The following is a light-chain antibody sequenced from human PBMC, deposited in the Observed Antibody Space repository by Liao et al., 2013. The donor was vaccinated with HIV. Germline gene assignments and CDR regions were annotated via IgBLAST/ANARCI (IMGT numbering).Light chain of an antibody. CDR2: YNS. CDR1: NIGSKS. Sequence: SYVLTQPPSVSVAPGKTASITCGGNNIGSKSVHWYQQKPGQAPVLVIYYNSDRPSGIPERFSGSNSGNTATLTISRVEAGDEADYYCQVWDSNSERMIFGGGTKLTVL. J-gene: IGLJ2*01. CDR3: QVWDSNSERMI. V-gene: IGLV3-21*01.